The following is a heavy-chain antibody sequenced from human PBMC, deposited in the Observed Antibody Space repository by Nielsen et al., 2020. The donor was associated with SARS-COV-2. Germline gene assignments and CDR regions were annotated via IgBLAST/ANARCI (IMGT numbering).Heavy chain of an antibody. J-gene: IGHJ4*02. D-gene: IGHD3-22*01. CDR3: VRVRDDGYYYDTGPYDY. CDR2: INTDGSKS. CDR1: GFTFSTYY. Sequence: GSLRLSCAGSGFTFSTYYMNWVRQAPGKGLMWVSRINTDGSKSAYADSVKGRFTISRDNARGTLYLQMNSLSAEDTAVYYCVRVRDDGYYYDTGPYDYWGQGALVTVSS. V-gene: IGHV3-74*01.